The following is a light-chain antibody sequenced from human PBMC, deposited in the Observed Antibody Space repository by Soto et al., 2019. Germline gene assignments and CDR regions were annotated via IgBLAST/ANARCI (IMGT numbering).Light chain of an antibody. J-gene: IGKJ1*01. CDR3: QHYNLYPWT. Sequence: DIQMTQSPSTLSASVGDRVTITCRASQSISSWLAWYQQKPGKAPKLLIYAASSLESGVPSRFSGSGSGTEFTLTISSVQPDDFATYYYQHYNLYPWTFGQGTKVEIQ. CDR1: QSISSW. V-gene: IGKV1-5*01. CDR2: AAS.